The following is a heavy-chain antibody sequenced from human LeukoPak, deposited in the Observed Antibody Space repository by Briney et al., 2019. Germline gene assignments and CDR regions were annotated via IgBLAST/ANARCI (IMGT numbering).Heavy chain of an antibody. CDR1: GYTFTGYY. V-gene: IGHV1-2*02. CDR3: ARDAPSYYQKLYYYYYMDV. D-gene: IGHD3-10*01. J-gene: IGHJ6*03. Sequence: GASVKVSCKASGYTFTGYYMHWVRQAPGQGLEWMGWINPNSGGTNYAQKFQGRVTMTRDTSISTAYMELSRLRSDDTAVYYCARDAPSYYQKLYYYYYMDVWGKGTTVTVSS. CDR2: INPNSGGT.